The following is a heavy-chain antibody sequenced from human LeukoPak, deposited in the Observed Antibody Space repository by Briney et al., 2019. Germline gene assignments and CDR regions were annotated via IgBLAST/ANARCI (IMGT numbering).Heavy chain of an antibody. CDR2: ISSSSSYI. V-gene: IGHV3-21*01. D-gene: IGHD2-15*01. Sequence: GGSLRLSCAASGFTFSSYNMNWVRQAPGKGLEWVSSISSSSSYIYYADSVKGRFTISRDNAKNSLYLQMNSLRAEDTAVYYCARDRCSGGSCYYFDYWGQGTLVTVSS. J-gene: IGHJ4*02. CDR3: ARDRCSGGSCYYFDY. CDR1: GFTFSSYN.